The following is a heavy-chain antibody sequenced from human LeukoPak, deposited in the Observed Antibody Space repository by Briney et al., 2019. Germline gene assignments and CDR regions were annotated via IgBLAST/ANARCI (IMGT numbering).Heavy chain of an antibody. CDR1: GFTFSSYG. V-gene: IGHV3-30*18. J-gene: IGHJ4*02. CDR2: ISYDGSNK. Sequence: GGSLRLSCAASGFTFSSYGMHWVCQAPGKGLEWVAVISYDGSNKYYADSVKGRFTISRDNSKNTLYLQMNSLRAEDTAVYYCAKDKDYGGNSQCDYWGQGTLVTVSS. D-gene: IGHD4-23*01. CDR3: AKDKDYGGNSQCDY.